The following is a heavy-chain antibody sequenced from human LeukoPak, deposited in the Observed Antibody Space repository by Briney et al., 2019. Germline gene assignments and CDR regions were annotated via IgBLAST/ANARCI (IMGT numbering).Heavy chain of an antibody. J-gene: IGHJ4*02. CDR1: GFSISGSA. D-gene: IGHD6-6*01. V-gene: IGHV3-73*01. Sequence: GGSLRLSCAASGFSISGSAMRWVRQPSGKGLEWVGRIRSKANTYTTAYAASVKGRFTISRDDSNNTAYLQINSLKTEDTAVYYCTRRNYSSSSTGMYYFDSWGQGTLVTVSS. CDR2: IRSKANTYTT. CDR3: TRRNYSSSSTGMYYFDS.